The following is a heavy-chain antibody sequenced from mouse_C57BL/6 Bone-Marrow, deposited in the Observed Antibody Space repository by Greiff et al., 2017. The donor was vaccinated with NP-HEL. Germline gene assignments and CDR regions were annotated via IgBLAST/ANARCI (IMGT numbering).Heavy chain of an antibody. CDR3: ARSSGSRAWFAY. D-gene: IGHD1-1*01. V-gene: IGHV1-52*01. CDR1: GYTFTSYW. J-gene: IGHJ3*01. CDR2: IDPSDSET. Sequence: QVQLQQSGAELVRPGSSVKLSCKASGYTFTSYWMHWVKQRPIQGLEWIGNIDPSDSETHYNQKFKDKATLTVDKSSSTAYMQLSSLTSEDSAVYYCARSSGSRAWFAYWGQGTLVTVSA.